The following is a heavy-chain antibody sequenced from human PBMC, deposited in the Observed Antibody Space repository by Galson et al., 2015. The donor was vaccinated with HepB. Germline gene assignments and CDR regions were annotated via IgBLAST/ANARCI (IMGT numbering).Heavy chain of an antibody. V-gene: IGHV2-70*01. D-gene: IGHD3-16*02. CDR1: GFSLSTSGMC. J-gene: IGHJ3*02. CDR2: IDWDDDK. CDR3: ARSAYDYVWGSYRFDAFEI. Sequence: PALVKPTQTLTLTCTFSGFSLSTSGMCVSWIRQPPGKALEWLALIDWDDDKYYSTSLKTRLTISKDTSKNQVVLTMTNMDPVDTATYYCARSAYDYVWGSYRFDAFEIWGQGTMVTVSS.